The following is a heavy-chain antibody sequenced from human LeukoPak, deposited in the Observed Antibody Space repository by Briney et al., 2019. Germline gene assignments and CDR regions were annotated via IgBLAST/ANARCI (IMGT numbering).Heavy chain of an antibody. V-gene: IGHV3-21*04. D-gene: IGHD3-3*01. J-gene: IGHJ5*02. Sequence: GGSLRLSCAASGFTFSSYSMNWVRQAPGKGLEWVSSISSSSSYIYYADSVKGRFTISRDNSKNTLYLQMNSLRAEDTAVYYCAKLRYYDFWSGYTHFSWGQGTLVTVSS. CDR1: GFTFSSYS. CDR3: AKLRYYDFWSGYTHFS. CDR2: ISSSSSYI.